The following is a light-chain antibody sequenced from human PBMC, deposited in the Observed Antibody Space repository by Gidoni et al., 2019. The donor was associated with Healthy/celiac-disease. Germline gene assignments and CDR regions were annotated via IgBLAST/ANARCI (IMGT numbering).Light chain of an antibody. Sequence: SYELTQPPSVSVSPGQTASIPCSGDKLGDKYACWYQQKPGQSPVLVIYQDSKRPSGIPARFSGSHSGNTATLTISGTQAMDEADYYCQAWDSSTTVVFGGGTKLTVL. CDR3: QAWDSSTTVV. CDR1: KLGDKY. V-gene: IGLV3-1*01. CDR2: QDS. J-gene: IGLJ2*01.